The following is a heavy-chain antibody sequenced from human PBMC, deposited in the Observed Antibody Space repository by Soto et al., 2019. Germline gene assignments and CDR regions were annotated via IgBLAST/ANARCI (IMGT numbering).Heavy chain of an antibody. D-gene: IGHD3-3*01. CDR1: GFTVSGNY. CDR3: ARDDPPYYDFWSGYLSGKYYMDV. J-gene: IGHJ6*03. V-gene: IGHV3-66*01. CDR2: ICSSSAT. Sequence: PGGSLRLSCAASGFTVSGNYMSWVRKAPGKGLEWVSIICSSSATYYADSVKGRFTISRDNAKNSLYLQMNSLRAEDTAVYYCARDDPPYYDFWSGYLSGKYYMDVWGKGTTVTVSS.